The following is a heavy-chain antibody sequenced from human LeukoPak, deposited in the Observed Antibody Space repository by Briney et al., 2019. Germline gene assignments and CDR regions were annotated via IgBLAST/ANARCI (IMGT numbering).Heavy chain of an antibody. CDR1: GYSFTSYW. V-gene: IGHV1-2*02. D-gene: IGHD6-6*01. CDR2: INPNSGDT. J-gene: IGHJ5*02. CDR3: ARDEYSSTSFDP. Sequence: GESLKISCKGSGYSFTSYWIGWVRQAPGQGLEWMGWINPNSGDTNYAQKFQGRVTMTRDTSISTAYMELSRLRSDDTAVYYCARDEYSSTSFDPWGQGTLVTVSS.